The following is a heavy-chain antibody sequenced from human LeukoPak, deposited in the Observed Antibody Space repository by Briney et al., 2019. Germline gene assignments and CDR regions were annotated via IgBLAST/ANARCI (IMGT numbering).Heavy chain of an antibody. D-gene: IGHD2-15*01. V-gene: IGHV3-11*01. CDR3: ARLRTPYYHGMDV. Sequence: PGGSLRLSCAASGFTFSDYFVTWIRQAPGKGLEWISYITTSNVSMYYADSVKGRFTISRDNAKNSLYLQMNSLRAEDTAIYYCARLRTPYYHGMDVWGQGTTVTVSS. CDR2: ITTSNVSM. J-gene: IGHJ6*02. CDR1: GFTFSDYF.